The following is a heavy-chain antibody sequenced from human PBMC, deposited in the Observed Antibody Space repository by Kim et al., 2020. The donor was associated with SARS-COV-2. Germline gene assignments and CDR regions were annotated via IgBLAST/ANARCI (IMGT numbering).Heavy chain of an antibody. V-gene: IGHV3-21*01. CDR2: ISSSSSYI. CDR3: ARDGQFLEWLSPWYYSYYMDV. D-gene: IGHD3-3*01. J-gene: IGHJ6*03. CDR1: GFTFSSYS. Sequence: GGSLRLSCAASGFTFSSYSMNWVRQAPGKGLEWVSSISSSSSYIYYADSVKGRFTISRDNAKNSLYLQMNSLRAEDTAVYYCARDGQFLEWLSPWYYSYYMDVWGQGTTVTVSS.